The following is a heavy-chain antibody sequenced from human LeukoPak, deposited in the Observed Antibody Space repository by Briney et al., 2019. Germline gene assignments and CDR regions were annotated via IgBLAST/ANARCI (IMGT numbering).Heavy chain of an antibody. CDR3: VRDRYYLSDY. Sequence: TGGSLRLSCVVSGFTFSETWMHWVRQAPGEGLVWVSRMEKNGNTIYADSVKGRFTISRDNAKNTLYLQMNSLRAEDTAVYYCVRDRYYLSDYWGQGTLVTVSS. D-gene: IGHD2-8*01. J-gene: IGHJ4*02. CDR1: GFTFSETW. CDR2: MEKNGNT. V-gene: IGHV3-74*01.